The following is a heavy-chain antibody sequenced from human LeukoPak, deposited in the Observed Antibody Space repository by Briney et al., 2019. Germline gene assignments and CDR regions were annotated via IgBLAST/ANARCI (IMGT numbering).Heavy chain of an antibody. CDR2: ISYDGSNK. V-gene: IGHV3-30-3*01. J-gene: IGHJ4*02. Sequence: PGGSLRLSCAASGFTFSTYAMHWVRQAPGKGLEWVAVISYDGSNKYYADSVKGRFTISRDNSKNTLYLQMNSLRAEDTAVYYCAREHAWEHGDFDYWGQGTLVTVSS. CDR3: AREHAWEHGDFDY. D-gene: IGHD1-26*01. CDR1: GFTFSTYA.